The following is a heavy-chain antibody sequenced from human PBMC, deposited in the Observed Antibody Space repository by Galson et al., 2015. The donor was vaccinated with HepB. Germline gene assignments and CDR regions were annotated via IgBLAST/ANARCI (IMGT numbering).Heavy chain of an antibody. J-gene: IGHJ3*02. CDR3: ARHSSSWSYDAFDI. D-gene: IGHD6-13*01. Sequence: SLRLSCAASGFTFSSYSMNWVRQAPGKGLEWVSSISSSSSYIYYADSVKGRFTISRDNAKNSLYLQMNSLRAEDTAVYYCARHSSSWSYDAFDIWGQGTMVTVSS. V-gene: IGHV3-21*01. CDR1: GFTFSSYS. CDR2: ISSSSSYI.